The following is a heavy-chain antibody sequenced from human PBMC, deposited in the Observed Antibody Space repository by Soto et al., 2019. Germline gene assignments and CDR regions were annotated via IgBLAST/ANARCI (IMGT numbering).Heavy chain of an antibody. CDR1: GYTFTSYY. D-gene: IGHD2-2*01. J-gene: IGHJ6*02. Sequence: ASVKVSCKACGYTFTSYYMHWVRQAPGQGREWMGIINPSGGSTSYAQKFQGRVTMTRDTSTSTVCMELSSLRSEDTAVYYCARSRASRRGYCSSTSCPNAKDYGMDVWGQGTTVTVSS. CDR2: INPSGGST. V-gene: IGHV1-46*01. CDR3: ARSRASRRGYCSSTSCPNAKDYGMDV.